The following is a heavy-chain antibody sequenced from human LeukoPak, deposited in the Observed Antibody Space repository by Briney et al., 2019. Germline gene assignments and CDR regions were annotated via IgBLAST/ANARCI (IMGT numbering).Heavy chain of an antibody. V-gene: IGHV4-59*01. D-gene: IGHD3-10*01. J-gene: IGHJ4*02. CDR2: IYYSGST. Sequence: PSETLSLTCTVSGGSISSYYWSWIRQPPGKGLEWIGCIYYSGSTNYNPFLKSRVTISVDTSKNQFSLKLSSVTAADTAVYYCARGTLWFGELFPSYWGQGTLVTVSS. CDR1: GGSISSYY. CDR3: ARGTLWFGELFPSY.